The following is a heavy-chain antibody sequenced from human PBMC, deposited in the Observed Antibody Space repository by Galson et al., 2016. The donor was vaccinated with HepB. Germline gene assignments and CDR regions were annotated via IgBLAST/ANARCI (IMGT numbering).Heavy chain of an antibody. CDR3: ASEKGYCPRSTCYDVDDLDY. CDR1: RNIFTGFY. CDR2: INPNSGDT. Sequence: SVKVSCKASRNIFTGFYIHWVRQAPGQGLEWMGRINPNSGDTNFAQRFQGRVTMTRETAITTAYMELNSLRSDDTAVYYCASEKGYCPRSTCYDVDDLDYWGQGTLVIVSS. J-gene: IGHJ4*02. V-gene: IGHV1-2*06. D-gene: IGHD2-2*01.